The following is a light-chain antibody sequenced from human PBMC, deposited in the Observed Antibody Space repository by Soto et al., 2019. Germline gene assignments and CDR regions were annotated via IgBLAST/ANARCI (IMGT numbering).Light chain of an antibody. CDR1: QDINRY. CDR3: QQYATYPLS. Sequence: DIQMTQSPSSLSASVGDRVIITCRASQDINRYLAWFQQKPGKAPKPLIYVAFILQGGVPSRFSVSGSGIHFTLTITSLQPEDFATYFCQQYATYPLSFGGGTSVDIK. CDR2: VAF. J-gene: IGKJ4*01. V-gene: IGKV1-16*01.